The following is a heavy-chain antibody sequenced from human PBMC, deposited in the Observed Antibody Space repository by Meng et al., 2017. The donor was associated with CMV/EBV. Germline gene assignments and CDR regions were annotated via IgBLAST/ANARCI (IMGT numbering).Heavy chain of an antibody. J-gene: IGHJ6*02. CDR3: AKDEYSSSSGYYYGMDV. D-gene: IGHD6-6*01. V-gene: IGHV3-30*02. CDR1: GFTFSSYG. Sequence: GGSLRLSCAASGFTFSSYGMHWVRQAPGKGLEWVAFIRYDGSNKYYADSVKGRFTISRDNSKNTLYLQMNSLRAEDTAAYYCAKDEYSSSSGYYYGMDVWGQGTTVTVSS. CDR2: IRYDGSNK.